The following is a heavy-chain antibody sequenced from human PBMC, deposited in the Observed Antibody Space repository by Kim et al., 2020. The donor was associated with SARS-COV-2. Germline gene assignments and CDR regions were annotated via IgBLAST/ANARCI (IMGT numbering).Heavy chain of an antibody. V-gene: IGHV3-23*01. CDR3: AKKYHYYSGTYYYYFDY. J-gene: IGHJ4*02. Sequence: VEGRFAISRDNSKNTLYLQMNSLRAEDTAVYYCAKKYHYYSGTYYYYFDYWGQGTLVTVSS. D-gene: IGHD3-10*01.